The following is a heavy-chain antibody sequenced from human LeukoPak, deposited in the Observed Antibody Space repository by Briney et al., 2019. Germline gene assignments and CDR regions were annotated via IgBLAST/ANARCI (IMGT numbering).Heavy chain of an antibody. Sequence: GGSLRLSCAASGFTFNDYYMDWVRQAPGKGLEWVSTLSGSGITTYYADSVKGRFTISRDNSKNTLYLQMNSLRAEDTAVYYCAIGIYSSGWGYFDYWGHGTRVTVSS. J-gene: IGHJ4*01. CDR1: GFTFNDYY. CDR3: AIGIYSSGWGYFDY. CDR2: LSGSGITT. D-gene: IGHD6-19*01. V-gene: IGHV3-23*01.